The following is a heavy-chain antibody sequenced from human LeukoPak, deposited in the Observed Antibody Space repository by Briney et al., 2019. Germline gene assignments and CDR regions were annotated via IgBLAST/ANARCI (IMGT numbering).Heavy chain of an antibody. V-gene: IGHV7-4-1*02. CDR1: GYTFTNYA. D-gene: IGHD3-10*01. CDR3: ARDKTMIRGVISDY. CDR2: INTNTGKP. Sequence: GASVKVSCKASGYTFTNYAMNWVRQAPGQGPEWMGWINTNTGKPIYAQGFTGRFVFSLDTSVSTAYLQISSLKAEDTAVYYCARDKTMIRGVISDYWGQGTLVIVSS. J-gene: IGHJ4*02.